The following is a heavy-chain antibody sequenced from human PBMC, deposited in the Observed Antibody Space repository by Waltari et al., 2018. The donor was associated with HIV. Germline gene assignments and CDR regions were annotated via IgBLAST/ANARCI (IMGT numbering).Heavy chain of an antibody. D-gene: IGHD3-22*01. V-gene: IGHV3-23*01. J-gene: IGHJ4*02. CDR2: ITGTGGSG. CDR3: AKAYYYDSSAYYLRAPHYDS. Sequence: EVQLLESGGGLVQPGGSLRLSCEASGFPFRYFGMTWVRQGPGKGLEWVSFITGTGGSGYYADSVKGRFIISRDNSKNTLFLQMNSLRAEDTAIYKCAKAYYYDSSAYYLRAPHYDSWGRGTLVTVSS. CDR1: GFPFRYFG.